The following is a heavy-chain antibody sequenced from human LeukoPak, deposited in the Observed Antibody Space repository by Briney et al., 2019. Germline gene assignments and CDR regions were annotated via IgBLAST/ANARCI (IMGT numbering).Heavy chain of an antibody. Sequence: ASVKVSCKPSGYSFTDYYMHWVRQAPGQGLEWMGWINPYSGGTSSAQKFQGRVTMTRETSISTVYMQVSWLTSDDTAVYYCARADRLHGGPYLIGPWGQGTLVTVSS. D-gene: IGHD3-16*01. J-gene: IGHJ4*02. CDR2: INPYSGGT. CDR3: ARADRLHGGPYLIGP. CDR1: GYSFTDYY. V-gene: IGHV1-2*02.